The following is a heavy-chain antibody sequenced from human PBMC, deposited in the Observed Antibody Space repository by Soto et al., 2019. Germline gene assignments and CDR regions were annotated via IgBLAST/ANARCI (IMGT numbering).Heavy chain of an antibody. V-gene: IGHV4-61*01. Sequence: QAQLQESGPGLVKPSETLSLTCTVSDGSVSSGSYYWTWIRQPPGKGLEWIGNIYSSGSTLYNPSLKSRVIISVEQSMNQFSLKLSSVTAADTAVYYCARDSLALFDSWGQGTLVTVSS. CDR3: ARDSLALFDS. CDR1: DGSVSSGSYY. J-gene: IGHJ4*02. CDR2: IYSSGST. D-gene: IGHD5-12*01.